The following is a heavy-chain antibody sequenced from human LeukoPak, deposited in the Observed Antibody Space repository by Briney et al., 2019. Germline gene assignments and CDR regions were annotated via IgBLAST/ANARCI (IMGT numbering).Heavy chain of an antibody. D-gene: IGHD1-26*01. Sequence: GESLKISCKVSGHSFTDYWIGWVRQMPGKGLEWMGVIFPGDSDTRYSPSFQGQVTISADKSISTAYLQWSTLKASDTATYYCTRLSGGSALRNDAFHIWGQGTMVTVSS. CDR3: TRLSGGSALRNDAFHI. J-gene: IGHJ3*02. V-gene: IGHV5-51*01. CDR2: IFPGDSDT. CDR1: GHSFTDYW.